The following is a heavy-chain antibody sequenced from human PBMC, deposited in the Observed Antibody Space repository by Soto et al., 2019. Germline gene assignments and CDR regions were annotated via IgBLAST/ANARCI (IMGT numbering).Heavy chain of an antibody. V-gene: IGHV4-34*01. CDR2: INHSGST. CDR1: GGSFSGYY. D-gene: IGHD2-2*01. Sequence: SETLSLTCAVYGGSFSGYYWSWIRQPPGKGLEWIGEINHSGSTNYNPSLKSRVTISVDTSKNQFSLKLSSVTAADTAVYYCATNPHKVPAARRYFDYWGQGTLVTVSS. CDR3: ATNPHKVPAARRYFDY. J-gene: IGHJ4*02.